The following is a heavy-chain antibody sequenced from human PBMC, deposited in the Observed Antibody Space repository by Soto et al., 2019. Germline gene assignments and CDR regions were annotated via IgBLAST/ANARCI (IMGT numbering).Heavy chain of an antibody. J-gene: IGHJ6*02. Sequence: QVQLQESGPGLVKPSQTLSLTCTVSGGSISTDSYYWSWIRQHPGKGLEWIGYIYYSGSIYHNPXLXSQXTISVDTSKNQFSLKLSSVTAADTAVYYCARDCQVWGQGTTVTVSS. CDR1: GGSISTDSYY. CDR2: IYYSGSI. CDR3: ARDCQV. V-gene: IGHV4-31*01.